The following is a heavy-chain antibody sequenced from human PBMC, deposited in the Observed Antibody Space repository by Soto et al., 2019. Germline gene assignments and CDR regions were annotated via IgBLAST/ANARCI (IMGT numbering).Heavy chain of an antibody. Sequence: QAQLVESGGGVVQPGRSLRLSCAASGFAFSSYGMHWVRQAPGTGLEWVAVISYDGSLQHYADSVKGRFTISRDNSKNVVLLQISGLRAEDTAVYYCVSDRGYGHASVPYSWGQGTLVSVSS. J-gene: IGHJ4*02. CDR2: ISYDGSLQ. D-gene: IGHD5-18*01. CDR1: GFAFSSYG. V-gene: IGHV3-30*03. CDR3: VSDRGYGHASVPYS.